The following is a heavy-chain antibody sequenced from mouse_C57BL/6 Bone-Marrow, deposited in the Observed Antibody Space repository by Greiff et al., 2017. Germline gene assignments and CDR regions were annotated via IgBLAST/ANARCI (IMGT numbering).Heavy chain of an antibody. CDR2: ISSGGSYT. CDR3: ARQTFGY. Sequence: DVQLVESGGDLVKPGGSLKLSCAASGFTFSSYGMSWVRQTPDKRLEWVATISSGGSYTYYPDSVKGRFTISGDNAKSTLYLQMSSLKSQDTSMYYCARQTFGYWGQGTSVTGSS. CDR1: GFTFSSYG. J-gene: IGHJ4*01. V-gene: IGHV5-6*01.